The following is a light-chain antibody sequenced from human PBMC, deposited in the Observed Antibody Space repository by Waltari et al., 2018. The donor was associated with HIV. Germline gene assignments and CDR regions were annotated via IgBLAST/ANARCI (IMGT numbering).Light chain of an antibody. CDR2: GAS. V-gene: IGKV3-15*01. J-gene: IGKJ2*02. CDR3: QQYNTWPPWT. CDR1: QSVNSN. Sequence: EIVMTQSPATLSVSPGERATLSCRASQSVNSNLAWYQQRPDQPPRLLIDGASTRATGIPTRFSGSGFGTEFTLTISSLQSEDSAVYYCQQYNTWPPWTFGQGTKLEIK.